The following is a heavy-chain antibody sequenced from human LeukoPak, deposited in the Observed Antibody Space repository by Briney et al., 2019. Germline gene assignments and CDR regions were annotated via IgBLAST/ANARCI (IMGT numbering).Heavy chain of an antibody. CDR2: IIPIFGTA. D-gene: IGHD2-2*01. CDR1: GGTFSSYA. J-gene: IGHJ5*02. V-gene: IGHV1-69*13. Sequence: ALVKASCKASGGTFSSYAISWVRQAPGQGLEWMGGIIPIFGTANYAQKFQGRVTITADESTSTAYMELSSLRSEDTAVYYCARAQEPYCSSTSCPKSWFDPWGQGTLVTVSS. CDR3: ARAQEPYCSSTSCPKSWFDP.